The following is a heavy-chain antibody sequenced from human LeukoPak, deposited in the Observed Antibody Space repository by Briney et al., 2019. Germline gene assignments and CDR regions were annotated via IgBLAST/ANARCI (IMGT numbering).Heavy chain of an antibody. CDR3: ARLTYYYDSSGYYPLLDY. Sequence: KASETLSLTCTVSGGSISSGDYYWRWIRQPRGKGLEWIGYIYYSGSTYYNPSLKSRVTISVDTSKNQFSLKLSSVTAADTAVYYCARLTYYYDSSGYYPLLDYWGQGTLVTVSS. CDR1: GGSISSGDYY. CDR2: IYYSGST. J-gene: IGHJ4*02. V-gene: IGHV4-30-4*08. D-gene: IGHD3-22*01.